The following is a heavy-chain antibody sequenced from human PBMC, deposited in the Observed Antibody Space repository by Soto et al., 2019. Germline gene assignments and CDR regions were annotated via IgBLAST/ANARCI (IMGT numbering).Heavy chain of an antibody. CDR3: AKSQLGYYGSGSSS. V-gene: IGHV3-23*01. Sequence: GGSLRLSCAASGFTFSSYAMSWVRQAPGKGLEWVSAISGSGGSTYYADSVKGRFTISRDNSKNTLYLQMNSLRAEDTAVYYCAKSQLGYYGSGSSSWGQGTLVTVSS. J-gene: IGHJ4*02. CDR2: ISGSGGST. CDR1: GFTFSSYA. D-gene: IGHD3-10*01.